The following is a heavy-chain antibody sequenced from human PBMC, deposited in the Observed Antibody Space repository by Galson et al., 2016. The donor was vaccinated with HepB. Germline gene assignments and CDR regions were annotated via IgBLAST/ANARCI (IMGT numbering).Heavy chain of an antibody. CDR2: IFHSGTT. CDR3: TTYLVGHGGTGY. CDR1: GGSLSNSNW. J-gene: IGHJ4*02. V-gene: IGHV4-4*02. Sequence: SETLSLTCAVSGGSLSNSNWWSWVRQSPGKGLEWIGEIFHSGTTNFNPSFKSRVTISIDTSKNQFSLTLSPVTAADTAVYYCTTYLVGHGGTGYWGQGTLVTVSS. D-gene: IGHD3-16*01.